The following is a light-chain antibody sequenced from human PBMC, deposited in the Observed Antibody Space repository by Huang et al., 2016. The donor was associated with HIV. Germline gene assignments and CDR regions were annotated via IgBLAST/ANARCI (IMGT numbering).Light chain of an antibody. Sequence: EIVMTQSPATLSVSPGERATPSCRASQSVKSNLAWYQQKPGQAPRLLIYSASTRATGIPARFSGSGSGTEFTLTISSLQSEDCAVYYCQQYNDWPPWTFGQGTKVEIK. CDR1: QSVKSN. V-gene: IGKV3-15*01. CDR2: SAS. J-gene: IGKJ1*01. CDR3: QQYNDWPPWT.